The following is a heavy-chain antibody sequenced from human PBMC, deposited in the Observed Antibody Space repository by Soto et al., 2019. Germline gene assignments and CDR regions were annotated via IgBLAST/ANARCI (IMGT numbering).Heavy chain of an antibody. CDR3: ARRGLVGATTFDY. V-gene: IGHV4-39*01. Sequence: QLQLQESGPGLVKPSETLSLTCTVSGGSISSSRSYWGWIRQPPGKGLECIGSIYYSGSTYYSPSLKSRVTISVDTSKKQFSLKLSSVTAADTAVYYCARRGLVGATTFDYWGQGTLVTVSS. J-gene: IGHJ4*02. CDR1: GGSISSSRSY. CDR2: IYYSGST. D-gene: IGHD1-26*01.